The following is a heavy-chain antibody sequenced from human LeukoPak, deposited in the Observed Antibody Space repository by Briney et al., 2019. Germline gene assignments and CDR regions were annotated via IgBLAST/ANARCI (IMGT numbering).Heavy chain of an antibody. Sequence: PGGSLRLSCAASGFTFSSYEMNWVRQAPGKGLEWVAYISGGQTIYYADSVKGRFTISRDNAKNSLYLQMNSLRADDTAIYFCARAYNSGWDNFDHWGQGTLVTVSS. CDR2: ISGGQTI. J-gene: IGHJ4*02. CDR3: ARAYNSGWDNFDH. D-gene: IGHD6-19*01. CDR1: GFTFSSYE. V-gene: IGHV3-48*03.